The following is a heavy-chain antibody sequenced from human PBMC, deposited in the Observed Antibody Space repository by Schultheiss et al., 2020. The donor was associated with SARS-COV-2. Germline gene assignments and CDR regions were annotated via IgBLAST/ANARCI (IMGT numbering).Heavy chain of an antibody. CDR3: ATETGGDYYDY. Sequence: GGSLRLSCAASGFTFSDYYMSWIRQAPGKGLEWVAIISYDGGSKFYADSLKGRFTISRDNSKNTLYLQMNSLRAEDTAVYYCATETGGDYYDYWGQGTLVTVSS. J-gene: IGHJ4*02. CDR2: ISYDGGSK. V-gene: IGHV3-30*03. D-gene: IGHD1-26*01. CDR1: GFTFSDYY.